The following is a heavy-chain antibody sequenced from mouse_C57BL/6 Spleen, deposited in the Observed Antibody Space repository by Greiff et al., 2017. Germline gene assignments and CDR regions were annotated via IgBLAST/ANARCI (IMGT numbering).Heavy chain of an antibody. CDR1: GFTFSDYG. J-gene: IGHJ2*01. CDR3: ARPDDYGSSPFDY. V-gene: IGHV5-17*01. D-gene: IGHD1-1*01. CDR2: ISSGSSTI. Sequence: DVKLVESGGGLVKPGGSLKLSCAASGFTFSDYGMHWVRQVPEKGLEWVAYISSGSSTIYYADTVKGRFTISRDNAKNTLFLQMTSLRSEDTAMYYCARPDDYGSSPFDYRGQGTTLTVAS.